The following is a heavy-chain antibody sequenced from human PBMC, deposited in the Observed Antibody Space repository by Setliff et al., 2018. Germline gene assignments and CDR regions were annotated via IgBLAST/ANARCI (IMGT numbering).Heavy chain of an antibody. J-gene: IGHJ6*02. Sequence: GGSLRLSCAASGFTFSSYAMHWVRQAPGKGLEWVAVISYDETNKYYADSVKGRFTISRDNSKNTLYLQMNSLRAEDTAVYYCAKDREAWVYYYGMDVWGQGTTVTVSS. CDR1: GFTFSSYA. CDR3: AKDREAWVYYYGMDV. CDR2: ISYDETNK. D-gene: IGHD7-27*01. V-gene: IGHV3-30-3*01.